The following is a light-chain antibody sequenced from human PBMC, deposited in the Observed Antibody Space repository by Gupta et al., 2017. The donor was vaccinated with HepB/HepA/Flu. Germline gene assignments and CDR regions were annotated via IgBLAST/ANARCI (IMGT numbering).Light chain of an antibody. J-gene: IGLJ2*01. CDR2: QDN. CDR3: QAWDSSTAHVV. V-gene: IGLV3-1*01. Sequence: SYELTQPPSVSVSLGQTASITCSGDKLGDKYACWYQQKPGQSPVLVIYQDNKRPSGIPERFSGSNSGNTATLTISGTQAMDEADYYCQAWDSSTAHVVFGGGTKVTVL. CDR1: KLGDKY.